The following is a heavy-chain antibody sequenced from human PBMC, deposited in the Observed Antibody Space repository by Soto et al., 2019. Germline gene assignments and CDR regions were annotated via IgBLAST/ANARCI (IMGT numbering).Heavy chain of an antibody. CDR1: GFSRCTSGVG. Sequence: QITLKESGPTLVKPTQTLTLTCTFSGFSRCTSGVGVRWIRQPLGKALEWLALIYWVDDKRYSPSLKSRLTITKDTSKNQVVLIMTNIDPVDTATYYCAHLAYYCSGRDSRSFDYWGQGTLVTVSS. CDR2: IYWVDDK. D-gene: IGHD3-10*01. V-gene: IGHV2-5*02. J-gene: IGHJ4*01. CDR3: AHLAYYCSGRDSRSFDY.